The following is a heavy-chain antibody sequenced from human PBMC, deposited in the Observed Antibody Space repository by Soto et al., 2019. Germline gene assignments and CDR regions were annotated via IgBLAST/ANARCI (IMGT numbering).Heavy chain of an antibody. J-gene: IGHJ4*02. CDR3: ARDLGPDGYKPPYDY. CDR1: GFTFSSYS. CDR2: ISSSSSYI. D-gene: IGHD5-12*01. Sequence: GGSLRLSCAASGFTFSSYSMNWVRQAPGKGLEWVSSISSSSSYIYYADSVKGRFTISRDNAKNSLYLQMNSLRAEDTAVYYCARDLGPDGYKPPYDYWGQGTLVTVSS. V-gene: IGHV3-21*01.